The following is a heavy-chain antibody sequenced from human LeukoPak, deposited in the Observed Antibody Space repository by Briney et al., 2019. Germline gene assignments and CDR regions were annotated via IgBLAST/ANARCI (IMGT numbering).Heavy chain of an antibody. CDR2: IYHSGST. J-gene: IGHJ4*02. D-gene: IGHD6-13*01. CDR1: GGSISSGGYY. CDR3: ARELAAAAPDY. Sequence: SQTLSLTCTVSGGSISSGGYYWSWIRQPPGTGLEWIGYIYHSGSTYYNPSLKSRVTMSVDTSKNQFSLKLSSVTAADTAVYYCARELAAAAPDYWGQGTLVTVSS. V-gene: IGHV4-30-2*01.